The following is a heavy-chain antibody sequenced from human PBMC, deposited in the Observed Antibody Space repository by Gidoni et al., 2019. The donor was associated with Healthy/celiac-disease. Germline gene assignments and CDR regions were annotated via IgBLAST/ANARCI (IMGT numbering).Heavy chain of an antibody. D-gene: IGHD6-13*01. V-gene: IGHV4-39*01. CDR1: GGSISSSSYY. J-gene: IGHJ6*02. CDR2: IYYSGST. Sequence: QLQLQASGPGLVKPSETLSLTCTVSGGSISSSSYYWGWIRQPPGKGLEWIGSIYYSGSTYYNPSLKSRVTISVDTSKNQFSLKLSSVTAADTAVYYCARQYSSSWYGMDVWGQGTTVTVSS. CDR3: ARQYSSSWYGMDV.